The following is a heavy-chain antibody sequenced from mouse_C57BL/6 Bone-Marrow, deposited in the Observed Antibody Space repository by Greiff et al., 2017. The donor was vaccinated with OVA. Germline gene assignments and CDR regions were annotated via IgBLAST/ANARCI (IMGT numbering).Heavy chain of an antibody. Sequence: QVHVKQPGAELVMPGASVKLSCKASGYTFTSYWMHWVKQRPGQGLEWIGEIDPSDSYTNYNQKLKGKSTLTVDKSSSTAYMQLSSLTSEDSAVYYCAREGGPYYAMDYWGQGTSVTVSS. V-gene: IGHV1-69*01. CDR3: AREGGPYYAMDY. CDR2: IDPSDSYT. J-gene: IGHJ4*01. CDR1: GYTFTSYW.